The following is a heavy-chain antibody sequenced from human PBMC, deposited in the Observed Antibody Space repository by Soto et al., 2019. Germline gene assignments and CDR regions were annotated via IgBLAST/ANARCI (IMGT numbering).Heavy chain of an antibody. Sequence: EVQLVESGGGLVKPGGSLRLSCAASGFTFSSYSTNWVRQAPGKGLEWVSSISSSSSYIYYADSVKGRFTISRDNAKNSLYLQMNSLRAEDTAVYYCARDPPTGKGQGGYWGQGTLVTVSS. V-gene: IGHV3-21*01. CDR3: ARDPPTGKGQGGY. CDR1: GFTFSSYS. J-gene: IGHJ4*02. D-gene: IGHD1-1*01. CDR2: ISSSSSYI.